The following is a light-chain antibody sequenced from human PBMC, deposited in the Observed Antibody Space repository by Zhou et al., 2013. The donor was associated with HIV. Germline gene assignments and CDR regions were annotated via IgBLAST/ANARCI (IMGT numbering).Light chain of an antibody. V-gene: IGKV3-15*01. J-gene: IGKJ2*01. CDR2: AAS. CDR3: QQYDTWPS. CDR1: QSVDKN. Sequence: EVVMTQSPATLSVSPGERATLSCRASQSVDKNLAWYQHKPGQAPRLVIFAASTRATGIPARFSGSGSGTDFTLTISSLQSEDVASYYCQQYDTWPSFGQGTKLQIK.